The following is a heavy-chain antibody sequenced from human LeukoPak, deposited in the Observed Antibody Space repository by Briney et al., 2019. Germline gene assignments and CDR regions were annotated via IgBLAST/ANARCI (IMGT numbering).Heavy chain of an antibody. CDR1: GGSISSYY. J-gene: IGHJ4*02. CDR3: HIAARGGPIDY. CDR2: IYYSGST. V-gene: IGHV4-59*08. Sequence: SETLSLTCTVSGGSISSYYWSWIRQPPGKGLEGIGYIYYSGSTNYNPSLKSRVTISVDTSKNQFSLKLSSVTAADTAVYYCHIAARGGPIDYWGQGTLVTVSS. D-gene: IGHD6-6*01.